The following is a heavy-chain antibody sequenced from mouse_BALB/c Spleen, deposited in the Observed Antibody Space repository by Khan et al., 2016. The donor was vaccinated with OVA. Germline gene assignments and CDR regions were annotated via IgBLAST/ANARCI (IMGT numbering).Heavy chain of an antibody. J-gene: IGHJ1*01. D-gene: IGHD2-3*01. V-gene: IGHV14-3*02. CDR1: GFNIKDTY. CDR2: IAPANGNT. CDR3: ARPSYDPRDFEV. Sequence: VQLKQSGAELVKPGASVKLSCTASGFNIKDTYLHWVKQRPEQGQEWIGRIAPANGNTQYDPKFQGKATITSDTSSDTSYLQLNSLTSEDTAVYYCARPSYDPRDFEVWGAGTTVTVSS.